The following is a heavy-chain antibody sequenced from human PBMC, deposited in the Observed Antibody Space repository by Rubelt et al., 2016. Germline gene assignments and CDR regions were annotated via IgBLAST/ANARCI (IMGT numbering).Heavy chain of an antibody. CDR3: ARAVYGDLDY. J-gene: IGHJ4*02. D-gene: IGHD4-17*01. CDR1: GYTFTNYD. CDR2: MSPNSGNT. V-gene: IGHV1-8*01. Sequence: QVQLVQSGAEVKKPGASVKVSCKASGYTFTNYDINWVRQATGQGLEWMGWMSPNSGNTGYAQKLQGSVTMTTDTATSTADMELRSLRSDDTAVYYCARAVYGDLDYWGQGTLVTVSS.